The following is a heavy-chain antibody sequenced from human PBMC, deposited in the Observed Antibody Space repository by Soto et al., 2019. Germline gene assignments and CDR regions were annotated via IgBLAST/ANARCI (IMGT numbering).Heavy chain of an antibody. CDR1: GFTFSSSG. V-gene: IGHV3-30*03. Sequence: QVQLVESGGGVVQPGRSLRLSCAASGFTFSSSGMHWVRLAPGKGLEWVAAISYDGSNKYYADSVKGRFTISRDSSKKRLSLKMKGLRTEDTAMYYCARSVEQHFTRWGFDLWGQGTMVTVSS. CDR3: ARSVEQHFTRWGFDL. J-gene: IGHJ4*02. D-gene: IGHD6-13*01. CDR2: ISYDGSNK.